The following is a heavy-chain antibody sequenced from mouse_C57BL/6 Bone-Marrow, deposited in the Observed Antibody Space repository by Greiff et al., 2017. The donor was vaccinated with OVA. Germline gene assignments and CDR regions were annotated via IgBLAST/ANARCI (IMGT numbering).Heavy chain of an antibody. CDR3: ASGVYYGSSYGYFDV. CDR1: GYTFTSYW. V-gene: IGHV1-50*01. Sequence: VQLQQPGAELVKPGASVKLSCKASGYTFTSYWMQWVKQRPGQGLEWIGEIDPSDSYTNYNQKFKGKATLTVDTSSSTAYMQLSSLTSEDSAVYDCASGVYYGSSYGYFDVWGTGTTVTVSS. J-gene: IGHJ1*03. D-gene: IGHD1-1*01. CDR2: IDPSDSYT.